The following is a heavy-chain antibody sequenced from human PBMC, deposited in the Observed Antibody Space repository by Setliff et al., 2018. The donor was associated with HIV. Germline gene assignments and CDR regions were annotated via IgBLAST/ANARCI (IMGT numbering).Heavy chain of an antibody. CDR1: GFTFNTYA. D-gene: IGHD3-10*01. Sequence: GGSLRLSCAASGFTFNTYALSWVRQAPGKGLEWVSSISGSGRTTTYPDSMKGRFTISRDNSGNMLYLQMNSLRAEDTATYYCAKEFEDLSGAYWGQGTLVTVSS. J-gene: IGHJ4*02. CDR3: AKEFEDLSGAY. V-gene: IGHV3-23*01. CDR2: ISGSGRTT.